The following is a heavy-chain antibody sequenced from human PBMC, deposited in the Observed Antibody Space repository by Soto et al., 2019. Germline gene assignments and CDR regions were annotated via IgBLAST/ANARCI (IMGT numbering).Heavy chain of an antibody. CDR3: SGGVGDAF. CDR2: TNQDGSEK. J-gene: IGHJ4*02. CDR1: ESTVSRDW. V-gene: IGHV3-7*01. D-gene: IGHD1-26*01. Sequence: EVHLVESGGGLVQTGGSLRLSCAISESTVSRDWMKWVRQAPGKGLEWVAHTNQDGSEKYYADSVKGRFTISRDNAKKSLYLQMNSLRAGDTAMYYCSGGVGDAFWGQGTLVTVSS.